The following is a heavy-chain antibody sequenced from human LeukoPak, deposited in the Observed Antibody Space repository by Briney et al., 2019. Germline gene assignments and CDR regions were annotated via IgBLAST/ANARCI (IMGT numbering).Heavy chain of an antibody. CDR1: GYNFTNYW. D-gene: IGHD3-22*01. CDR3: ARPNYFDRSGYYAY. V-gene: IGHV5-51*01. J-gene: IGHJ4*02. CDR2: IYPDDSDT. Sequence: GESLKISCKASGYNFTNYWIGWVRQMPGKSLEWVGIIYPDDSDTRYSPSFQGQVTISADKSISTAYLQWSRLKASDTALYYCARPNYFDRSGYYAYWGQGTLVTVSS.